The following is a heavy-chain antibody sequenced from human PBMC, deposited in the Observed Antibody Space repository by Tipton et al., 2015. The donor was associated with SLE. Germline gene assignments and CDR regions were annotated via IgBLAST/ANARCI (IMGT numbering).Heavy chain of an antibody. V-gene: IGHV4-61*02. CDR2: IYTSGST. CDR3: AREVRQLLIYFDS. Sequence: LRLSCTVSGGSISSGNYYWNWIRQPAGKGLEWIGRIYTSGSTNYNPSLKSRVTISLDKSNNQFSLRLSSVTAADTAVYYCAREVRQLLIYFDSWGQGTLVTVSS. J-gene: IGHJ4*02. CDR1: GGSISSGNYY. D-gene: IGHD6-13*01.